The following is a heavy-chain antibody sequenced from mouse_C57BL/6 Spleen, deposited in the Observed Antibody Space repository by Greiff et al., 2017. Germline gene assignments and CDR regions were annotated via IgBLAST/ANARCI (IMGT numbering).Heavy chain of an antibody. CDR1: GFTFTDYY. CDR3: ARYDDGFAY. J-gene: IGHJ3*01. V-gene: IGHV7-3*01. D-gene: IGHD1-1*01. CDR2: IRNKANGYTT. Sequence: EVQLVESGGGLVQPGGSLSLSCAASGFTFTDYYMSWVRQPPGKALEWLGFIRNKANGYTTEYSASVKGRFTISRDNSPSILYLHMNALRAEDSATYYCARYDDGFAYWGQGTLVTVSA.